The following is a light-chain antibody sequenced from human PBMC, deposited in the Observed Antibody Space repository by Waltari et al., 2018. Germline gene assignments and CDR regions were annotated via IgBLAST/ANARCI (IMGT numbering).Light chain of an antibody. CDR1: QSIGSD. Sequence: EIVMTQSPATLFESPGERATLSCRASQSIGSDLAWDQQKRGQAPRLLIYAASARVTGIPARFSGSGSGTHFTLTISSLQSEDFAVYYCQQYINWPLTFGGGTKVDIK. CDR3: QQYINWPLT. CDR2: AAS. V-gene: IGKV3-15*01. J-gene: IGKJ4*01.